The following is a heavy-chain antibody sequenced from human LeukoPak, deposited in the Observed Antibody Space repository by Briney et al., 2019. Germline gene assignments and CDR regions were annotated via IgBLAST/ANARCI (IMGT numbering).Heavy chain of an antibody. D-gene: IGHD4-17*01. V-gene: IGHV3-23*01. CDR3: AKDKVTVTTGYFDF. CDR2: IGGGSGTT. CDR1: GFTISSYA. J-gene: IGHJ4*02. Sequence: QPGRSLRLSCAPSGFTISSYAMSWVRQAPGKGLEWVSAIGGGSGTTYYTDSVKGRFTISRDNSKNTLYLQMNSLRAEDTAVYFCAKDKVTVTTGYFDFWGQGILVTVSS.